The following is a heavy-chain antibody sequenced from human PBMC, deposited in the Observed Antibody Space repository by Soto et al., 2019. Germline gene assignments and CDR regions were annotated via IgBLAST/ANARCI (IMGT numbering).Heavy chain of an antibody. J-gene: IGHJ6*04. Sequence: GASVKVSCKASGYTFSNYGINWVRQAPGQGLEWMGWISAYNGNTNYAQKLQGRVTMTTDTSTSAAYMELRSLRSYDTAVYYCARDVFGSGSYYNPYYYGMDVWGEGTTVTVSS. V-gene: IGHV1-18*01. CDR2: ISAYNGNT. CDR1: GYTFSNYG. CDR3: ARDVFGSGSYYNPYYYGMDV. D-gene: IGHD3-10*01.